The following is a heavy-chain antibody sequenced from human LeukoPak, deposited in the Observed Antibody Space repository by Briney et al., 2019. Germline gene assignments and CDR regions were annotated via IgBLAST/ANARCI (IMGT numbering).Heavy chain of an antibody. CDR2: VYYSGSP. V-gene: IGHV4-39*07. CDR1: GRPISTTNYH. D-gene: IGHD3-9*01. Sequence: PSETLPLTCTVSGRPISTTNYHWRWIRQPPGKGLEGFGCVYYSGSPYYNPSLKSRVTISVDTSQNQFSLQLTSVTAADTAVYYCARDVAYDSSRSPGKPEKWFDPWGQGTLVTVSS. J-gene: IGHJ5*02. CDR3: ARDVAYDSSRSPGKPEKWFDP.